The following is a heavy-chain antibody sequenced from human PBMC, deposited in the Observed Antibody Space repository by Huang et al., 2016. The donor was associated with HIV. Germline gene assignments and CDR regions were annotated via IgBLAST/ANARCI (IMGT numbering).Heavy chain of an antibody. D-gene: IGHD1-7*01. J-gene: IGHJ3*02. CDR1: GFTFSDYS. Sequence: EVQLVESGGGLVKPGGSLRLSCAASGFTFSDYSMSWVRQAPGNGLQGDSHISGSSSYIYYVDSVKGRFASSRDNAKNLLFLQMNSLRAEDTAVYYCARRYNWNYVAHGFDIWGQGTMVTVSS. CDR3: ARRYNWNYVAHGFDI. V-gene: IGHV3-21*01. CDR2: ISGSSSYI.